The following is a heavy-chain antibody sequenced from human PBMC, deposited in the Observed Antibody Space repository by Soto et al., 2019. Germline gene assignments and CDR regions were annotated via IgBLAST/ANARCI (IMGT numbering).Heavy chain of an antibody. CDR1: GFTLTTLG. J-gene: IGHJ4*02. Sequence: GASVKVSRQASGFTLTTLGISWLRQAPGQGLEGMAWISEKGNTNYAQKLQGRATVTKDTSTSTAYMEVRSLRSEDRAVYYCVRDLAGEIRSSAPTPLFDYWGQETLVTVSS. CDR2: ISEKGNT. D-gene: IGHD6-6*01. V-gene: IGHV1-18*01. CDR3: VRDLAGEIRSSAPTPLFDY.